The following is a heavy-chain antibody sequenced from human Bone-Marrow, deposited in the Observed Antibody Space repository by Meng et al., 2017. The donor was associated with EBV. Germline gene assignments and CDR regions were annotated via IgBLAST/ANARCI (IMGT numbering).Heavy chain of an antibody. D-gene: IGHD3-22*01. Sequence: EVQXVESGXXXVEPGGSXRLSCAASGFIFNNYRMNWVRQAPGKGLEWVSVIDYGGISTYYADSVKGRFTISRDNAKNSVSLQMNNLRAEDTAVYYCVREEYDTRDFLGQGTLVTVAS. V-gene: IGHV3-21*01. J-gene: IGHJ4*02. CDR2: IDYGGIST. CDR3: VREEYDTRDF. CDR1: GFIFNNYR.